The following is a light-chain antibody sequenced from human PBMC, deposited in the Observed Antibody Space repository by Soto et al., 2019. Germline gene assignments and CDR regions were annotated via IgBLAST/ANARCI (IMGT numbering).Light chain of an antibody. CDR1: SSDVGSYNL. J-gene: IGLJ3*02. CDR2: EGS. Sequence: QSALTQPASVSGSPGQSITISCTGTSSDVGSYNLVSWYQQHPGKAPKLMIYEGSKRPSGVSNRFSGSKSGNTASLTISGLKAADEADYYCCSYAGSSTWVFGGGTKVTVL. CDR3: CSYAGSSTWV. V-gene: IGLV2-23*01.